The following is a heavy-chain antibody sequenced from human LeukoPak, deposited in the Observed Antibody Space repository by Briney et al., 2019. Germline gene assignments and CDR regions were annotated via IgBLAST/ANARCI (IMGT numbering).Heavy chain of an antibody. CDR3: ARDNYYDSSGYYLYYYGMDV. Sequence: GSLRLSCAASGFTFSSCEMNWVRQAPGKGLEWVSYISSSGSTIYYADSVKGRFTISRDNAKNSLYLQMNSLRAEDTAVYYRARDNYYDSSGYYLYYYGMDVWGQGTTVTVSS. D-gene: IGHD3-22*01. V-gene: IGHV3-48*03. CDR2: ISSSGSTI. CDR1: GFTFSSCE. J-gene: IGHJ6*02.